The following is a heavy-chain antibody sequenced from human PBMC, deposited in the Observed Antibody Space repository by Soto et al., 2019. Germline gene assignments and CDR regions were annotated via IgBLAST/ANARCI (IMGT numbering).Heavy chain of an antibody. CDR1: GFTFSSYA. CDR3: AKVPNDYDSSGPLEGAFDI. J-gene: IGHJ3*02. Sequence: GGSLRLSCAASGFTFSSYAMSWVRQAPGKGLEWVSAISGSGGSTYYADSVKGRFTISRDNSKNTLYLQMNSLRAEDTAVYYCAKVPNDYDSSGPLEGAFDIWGQGTMVTVSS. D-gene: IGHD3-22*01. CDR2: ISGSGGST. V-gene: IGHV3-23*01.